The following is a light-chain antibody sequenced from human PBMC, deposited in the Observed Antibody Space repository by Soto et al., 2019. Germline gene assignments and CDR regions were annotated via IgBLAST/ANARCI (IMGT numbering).Light chain of an antibody. Sequence: EIVMTQSPATLSVSPGERATLSCRASQSIGTYLAWYQQKPGQAPRLLIYAVSTRATGVPARFSGSGSGTEFTLTISSLQSEDFAVYSCHQHDNSPLTFGGGTKVEI. V-gene: IGKV3-15*01. CDR3: HQHDNSPLT. J-gene: IGKJ4*01. CDR2: AVS. CDR1: QSIGTY.